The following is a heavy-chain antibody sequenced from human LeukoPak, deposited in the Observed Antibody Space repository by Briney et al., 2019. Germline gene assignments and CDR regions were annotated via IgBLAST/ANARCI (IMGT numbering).Heavy chain of an antibody. CDR1: GYTFTSYY. Sequence: ASVKVSCKASGYTFTSYYMHWVRQAPGQGLEWMGIINPSGGSTSYAQKFQGRVTMTRDTSASTAYMELSSLRSEDTAVYYCARDHGSGDFDYWGQGTLVTVSS. V-gene: IGHV1-46*01. CDR2: INPSGGST. CDR3: ARDHGSGDFDY. J-gene: IGHJ4*02. D-gene: IGHD3-10*01.